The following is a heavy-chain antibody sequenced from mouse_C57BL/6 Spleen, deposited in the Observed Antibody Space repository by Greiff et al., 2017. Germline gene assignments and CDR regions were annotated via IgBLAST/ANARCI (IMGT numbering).Heavy chain of an antibody. Sequence: DVQLVESGEGLVKPGGSLKLSCAASGFTFSSYAMSWVRQTPEKRLEWVAYISSGGDYIYYADTVKGRFTISRDNARNTLYLQMSSLKSEDTAMYYCTRHGSSYEGYFDVWGTGTTVTVSS. CDR2: ISSGGDYI. CDR3: TRHGSSYEGYFDV. CDR1: GFTFSSYA. V-gene: IGHV5-9-1*02. J-gene: IGHJ1*03. D-gene: IGHD1-1*01.